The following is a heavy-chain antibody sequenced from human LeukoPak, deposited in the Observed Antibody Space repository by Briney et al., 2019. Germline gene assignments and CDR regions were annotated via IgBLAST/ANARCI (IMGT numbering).Heavy chain of an antibody. CDR1: GYTFTSNY. CDR3: ARGKRYSSGWFVYYYYMDV. D-gene: IGHD6-13*01. J-gene: IGHJ6*03. Sequence: ASVKVSCKAFGYTFTSNYMHWVRQAPGQGPEWMGVISPSGGSTTYAQKFQGRVTLTRDMSTSTDYLELSSLRSEDTAVYYCARGKRYSSGWFVYYYYMDVWGKGTTVTISS. CDR2: ISPSGGST. V-gene: IGHV1-46*01.